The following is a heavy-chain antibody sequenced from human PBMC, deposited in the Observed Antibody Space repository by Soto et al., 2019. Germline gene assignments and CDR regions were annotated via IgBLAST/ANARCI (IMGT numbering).Heavy chain of an antibody. CDR2: IIPIFGTA. V-gene: IGHV1-69*13. CDR3: ARVVGLDFWSGYYAH. Sequence: SVKVSCKASGGTFSSYAISWVRQAPGQGLEWIGGIIPIFGTANYAQKFQGRVTITADESTSTAYMELSSLRSEDTAVYYCARVVGLDFWSGYYAHWGQGTLVTVSS. J-gene: IGHJ4*02. D-gene: IGHD3-3*01. CDR1: GGTFSSYA.